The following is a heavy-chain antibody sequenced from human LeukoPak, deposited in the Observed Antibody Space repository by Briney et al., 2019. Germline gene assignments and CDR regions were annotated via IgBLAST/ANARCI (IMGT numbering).Heavy chain of an antibody. J-gene: IGHJ6*02. Sequence: GGSLRLSCAASGFALSSHWMTWVRQVPGRGPEWVANVNRDGSETYYLDSVKGRFTISRDNAKNSLYLQMNSLRAEDTAVYYCARDRWAILTGSENYYFYGMDVWGQGTTVTVSS. V-gene: IGHV3-7*01. CDR3: ARDRWAILTGSENYYFYGMDV. CDR2: VNRDGSET. CDR1: GFALSSHW. D-gene: IGHD3-9*01.